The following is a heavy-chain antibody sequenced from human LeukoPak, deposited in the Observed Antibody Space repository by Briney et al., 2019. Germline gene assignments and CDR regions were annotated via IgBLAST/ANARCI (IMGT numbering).Heavy chain of an antibody. CDR3: ARVRDGSGSYRRPIDS. CDR1: GGSISTFY. CDR2: IYDSGST. D-gene: IGHD3-10*01. Sequence: SETLSLTCTVSGGSISTFYWSWMRQPPGKGLEWIGYIYDSGSTNYNPSLQSRVTMSVDTSKNQFSLKLTSVTAADTAVYYCARVRDGSGSYRRPIDSWGRGTLVTVSS. V-gene: IGHV4-59*08. J-gene: IGHJ4*02.